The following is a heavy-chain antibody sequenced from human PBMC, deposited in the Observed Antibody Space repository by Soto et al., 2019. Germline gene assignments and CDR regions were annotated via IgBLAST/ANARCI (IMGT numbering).Heavy chain of an antibody. CDR1: GGSFSGYY. Sequence: TSETLSLTCAVYGGSFSGYYWSWIRQPPGKGLEWIGEINHSGSTNYNPSLKSRVTISVDTSKNQFSLKLSSVTAADTAVYYCARDRIAARPPYYYYYGMDVWGQGTTVTVSS. V-gene: IGHV4-34*01. CDR3: ARDRIAARPPYYYYYGMDV. CDR2: INHSGST. J-gene: IGHJ6*02. D-gene: IGHD6-6*01.